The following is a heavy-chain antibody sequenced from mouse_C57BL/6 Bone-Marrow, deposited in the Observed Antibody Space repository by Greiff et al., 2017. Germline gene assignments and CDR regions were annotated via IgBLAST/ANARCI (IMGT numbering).Heavy chain of an antibody. J-gene: IGHJ2*01. CDR3: ARDPLLGGGYFDY. CDR1: GFTFSSYA. Sequence: EVKVVESGGGLVKPGGSLKLSCAASGFTFSSYAMSWVRQTPEKRLEWVATISDGGSYTYYPDNVKGRFTISRDNAKNNLYLQMSHLKSEDTAMYYCARDPLLGGGYFDYWGQGTTLTVSS. V-gene: IGHV5-4*01. D-gene: IGHD4-1*01. CDR2: ISDGGSYT.